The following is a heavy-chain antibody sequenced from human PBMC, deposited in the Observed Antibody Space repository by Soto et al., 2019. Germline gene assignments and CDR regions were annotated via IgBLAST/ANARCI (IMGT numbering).Heavy chain of an antibody. Sequence: PGGSLRLSCAASGFTFSSHAMNWVRQAPGKGLEWVSTISGSGGSTFYSDSVKGRFTISRDNSKSTLYLQMNSLRAEDTAVYYCAKSLTAVTTGVGYWGQGTLVTGSS. CDR1: GFTFSSHA. J-gene: IGHJ4*02. V-gene: IGHV3-23*01. CDR2: ISGSGGST. D-gene: IGHD4-17*01. CDR3: AKSLTAVTTGVGY.